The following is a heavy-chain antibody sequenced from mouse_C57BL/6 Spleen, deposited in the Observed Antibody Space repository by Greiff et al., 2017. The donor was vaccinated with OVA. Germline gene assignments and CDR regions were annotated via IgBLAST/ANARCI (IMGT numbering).Heavy chain of an antibody. D-gene: IGHD1-1*01. V-gene: IGHV1-85*01. CDR1: GYTFTSYD. J-gene: IGHJ4*01. CDR3: ARFTTVVDYAMDY. Sequence: QVQLKESGPELVKPGASVKLSCKASGYTFTSYDINWVKQRPGQGLEWIGWIYPRDGSTKYNEKFKGKATLTVDTSSSTAYMELHSLTSEDSAVYFCARFTTVVDYAMDYWGQGTSVTVSS. CDR2: IYPRDGST.